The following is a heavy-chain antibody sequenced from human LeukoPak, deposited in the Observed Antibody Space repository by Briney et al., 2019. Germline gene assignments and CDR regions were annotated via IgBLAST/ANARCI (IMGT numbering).Heavy chain of an antibody. CDR1: GFTFSSYA. CDR3: AKALLVDDWLSSLYSDY. V-gene: IGHV3-23*01. J-gene: IGHJ4*02. D-gene: IGHD3-9*01. CDR2: ISGSGGST. Sequence: QTGGSLRLSCAASGFTFSSYAMSWVRQAPGKGLEWVSAISGSGGSTYYADSVKGRFTISRDNSKNTLYLQMNSLRAEDTAVYYCAKALLVDDWLSSLYSDYWGQGTLVTVSS.